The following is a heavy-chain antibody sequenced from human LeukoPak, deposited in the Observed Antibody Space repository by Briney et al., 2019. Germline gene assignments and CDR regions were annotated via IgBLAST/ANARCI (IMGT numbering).Heavy chain of an antibody. J-gene: IGHJ4*02. V-gene: IGHV1-69*13. CDR2: IIPIFGTA. CDR3: ARDGRFPPEVLPRYFDY. D-gene: IGHD1-26*01. CDR1: GGPFSSYA. Sequence: SVKVSCKASGGPFSSYAISWVRQAPGQGLEWMGGIIPIFGTANYAQKFQGRVTITADESTSTAYMELSSLRSEDTAVYYCARDGRFPPEVLPRYFDYWGQGTLVTVSS.